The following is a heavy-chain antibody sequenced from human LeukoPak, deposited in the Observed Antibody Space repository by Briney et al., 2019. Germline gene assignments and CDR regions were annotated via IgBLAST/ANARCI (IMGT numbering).Heavy chain of an antibody. CDR3: ARDGYSGSGTPGYFDY. D-gene: IGHD6-13*01. CDR2: ISSSSGYT. J-gene: IGHJ4*02. Sequence: GGSLRLSCAASGFSFSDYDITWIRQTPGKGLEWISVISSSSGYTNYADSVKGRFTISRDNAENSLFLQMNSLSGEDTAIYYCARDGYSGSGTPGYFDYWGQGALVTVSS. V-gene: IGHV3-11*05. CDR1: GFSFSDYD.